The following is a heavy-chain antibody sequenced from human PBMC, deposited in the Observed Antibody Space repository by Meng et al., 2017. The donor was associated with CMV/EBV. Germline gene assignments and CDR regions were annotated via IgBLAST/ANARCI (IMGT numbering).Heavy chain of an antibody. J-gene: IGHJ4*02. V-gene: IGHV1-18*01. CDR2: ISAYKGYT. Sequence: GQPFTSDGISWARQAAGQGIEWRGWISAYKGYTTDVEKLQGRVTMTTDTSTSTAYMALRSLRSDPTAVYYCARKRHYEFWSGYLVDYWGQGALVTVSS. D-gene: IGHD3-3*01. CDR3: ARKRHYEFWSGYLVDY. CDR1: GQPFTSDG.